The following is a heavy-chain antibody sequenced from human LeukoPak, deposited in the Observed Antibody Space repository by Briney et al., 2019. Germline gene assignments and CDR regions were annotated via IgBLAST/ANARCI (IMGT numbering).Heavy chain of an antibody. D-gene: IGHD6-19*01. J-gene: IGHJ4*02. V-gene: IGHV3-7*01. CDR2: IKQDGSEK. Sequence: QPGGSLRISRAASGFTSSNYWMSWVRQAPGKGLEWVANIKQDGSEKYYVDSVKGRFTISRDNAKNSLYLQMNSLRAEDTAVYYCARDRGSSGWYEFDYWGQGTLVTVSS. CDR1: GFTSSNYW. CDR3: ARDRGSSGWYEFDY.